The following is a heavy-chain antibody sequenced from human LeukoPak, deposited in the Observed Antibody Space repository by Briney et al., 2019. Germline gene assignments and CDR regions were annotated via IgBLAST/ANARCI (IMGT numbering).Heavy chain of an antibody. CDR1: GGTFSSYA. V-gene: IGHV1-69*05. CDR3: ARVRYRLAETYIDY. Sequence: SVKVSCKASGGTFSSYAISWVRQAPGQGLEWMGGIIPIFGTANYAQKFQGRVTMTRDTSISTAYMELSRLRSDDTAVYYCARVRYRLAETYIDYWGQGTLVTVSS. D-gene: IGHD3-16*01. CDR2: IIPIFGTA. J-gene: IGHJ4*02.